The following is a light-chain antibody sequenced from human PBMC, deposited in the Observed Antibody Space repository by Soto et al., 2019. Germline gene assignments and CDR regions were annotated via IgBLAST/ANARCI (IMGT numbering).Light chain of an antibody. Sequence: EIVLTQSPGTLSLSPGERATLSCRASQTMSSSYLAWYQQIPGQAPRLLIFGASSRATGIPDRFSGSGSGTGFTLAISRLEPEDVAVYYCQQYGSSPRTFGQGTKVDIK. CDR1: QTMSSSY. CDR2: GAS. J-gene: IGKJ1*01. V-gene: IGKV3-20*01. CDR3: QQYGSSPRT.